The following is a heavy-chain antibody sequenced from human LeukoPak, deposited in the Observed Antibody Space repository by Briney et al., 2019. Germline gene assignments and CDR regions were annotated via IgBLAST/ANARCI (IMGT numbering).Heavy chain of an antibody. CDR3: ARRFTYCSGGSCPTLPCRTFDY. V-gene: IGHV1-2*02. J-gene: IGHJ4*02. CDR2: INPNSGGT. D-gene: IGHD2-15*01. Sequence: ASVKVSCKASGYTFTGYYMHWVRQAPGQGLEWMGWINPNSGGTNYAQKFQGRVTMTRDTSISTAYMELSRLRSDDTAVYYCARRFTYCSGGSCPTLPCRTFDYWGQGTLVTVSS. CDR1: GYTFTGYY.